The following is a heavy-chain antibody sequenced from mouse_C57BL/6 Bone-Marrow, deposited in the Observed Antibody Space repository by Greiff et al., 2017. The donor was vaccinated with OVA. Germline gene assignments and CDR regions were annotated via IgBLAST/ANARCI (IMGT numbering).Heavy chain of an antibody. Sequence: QVQLQQSGAELVKPGASVKLSCKASGYTFTSYWMQWVNQRPGQGLEWIGEIDPSDSYTNYNQKFKGKATLTVDTSSSTAYMQLSSLTSEDSAVYYCARGGTLDYWGQGTTLTVSS. CDR2: IDPSDSYT. J-gene: IGHJ2*01. D-gene: IGHD2-14*01. CDR1: GYTFTSYW. CDR3: ARGGTLDY. V-gene: IGHV1-50*01.